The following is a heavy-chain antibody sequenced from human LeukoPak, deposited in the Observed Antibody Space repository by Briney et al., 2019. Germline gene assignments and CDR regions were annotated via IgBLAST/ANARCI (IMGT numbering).Heavy chain of an antibody. V-gene: IGHV4-61*01. J-gene: IGHJ6*02. CDR1: GGSVSSGSYY. CDR2: IYYSGST. CDR3: ARDTVVAYRRSYGMDV. Sequence: SETLSLTCTVSGGSVSSGSYYWRWIRQPPGKGLEWIGYIYYSGSTNYNPSLKSRVTISVDTSKNQFSLKLSSVTAADTAVYYCARDTVVAYRRSYGMDVWGQGTTVTVSS. D-gene: IGHD2-15*01.